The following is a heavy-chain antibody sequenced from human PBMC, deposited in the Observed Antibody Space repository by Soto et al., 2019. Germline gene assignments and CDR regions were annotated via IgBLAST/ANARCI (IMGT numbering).Heavy chain of an antibody. CDR2: IYYSGNT. J-gene: IGHJ5*02. Sequence: SETLSLTCTVSGDSITSYYWSWIRQPPGKGLEWIGHIYYSGNTNYNPSLKSRVTISVDTSKNQFSLNLNSVTAADTAVYYCARIRDYYGSPITIRPWFDPWGQGTLVT. V-gene: IGHV4-59*01. D-gene: IGHD3-10*01. CDR1: GDSITSYY. CDR3: ARIRDYYGSPITIRPWFDP.